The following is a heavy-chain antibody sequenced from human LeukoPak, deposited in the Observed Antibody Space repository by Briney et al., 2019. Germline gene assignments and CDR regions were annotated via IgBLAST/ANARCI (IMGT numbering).Heavy chain of an antibody. J-gene: IGHJ3*02. Sequence: GASVRVSCKVSGYTLTELSMHSVRHAPGKRLERMEGFDPEDGETIYAQKFQGRVNMTEDTSKDTAYRELSSVRSEDTDVYYCAPRRSELQLWFGAFDIWGQGTMVTVSS. D-gene: IGHD3-10*01. CDR2: FDPEDGET. CDR3: APRRSELQLWFGAFDI. V-gene: IGHV1-24*01. CDR1: GYTLTELS.